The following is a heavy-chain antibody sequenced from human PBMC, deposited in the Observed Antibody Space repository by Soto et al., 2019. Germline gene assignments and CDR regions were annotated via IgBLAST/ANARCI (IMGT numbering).Heavy chain of an antibody. J-gene: IGHJ4*02. CDR2: IYYSGST. V-gene: IGHV4-59*01. CDR1: GASIRSYY. Sequence: QVQLQESGPGLVKPSETLSLICTVSGASIRSYYWSWIRQPPGKGLEWIGYIYYSGSTNYNPSLKSRVTISVDTSKNQFSLKLSSVTAADTAVYYCVRSSGYKQPFDYWGQGTLVTVSS. D-gene: IGHD3-22*01. CDR3: VRSSGYKQPFDY.